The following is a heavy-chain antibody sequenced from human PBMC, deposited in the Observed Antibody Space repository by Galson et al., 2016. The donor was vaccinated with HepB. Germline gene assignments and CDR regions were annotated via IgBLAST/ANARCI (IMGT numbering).Heavy chain of an antibody. Sequence: TLSLTCTVSRGSVTSANYYWNWIRQPAGKGLEWIGRIFTSGASNYNPPLKSRVTISLDRSKNQFSLRLSSVTAADTAVYFCARDLGFRNWAFDIWGQGTVVTVSA. D-gene: IGHD7-27*01. CDR1: RGSVTSANYY. CDR2: IFTSGAS. CDR3: ARDLGFRNWAFDI. V-gene: IGHV4-61*02. J-gene: IGHJ3*02.